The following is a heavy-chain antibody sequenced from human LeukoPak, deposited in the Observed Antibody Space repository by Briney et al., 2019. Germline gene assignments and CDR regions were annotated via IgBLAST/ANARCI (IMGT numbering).Heavy chain of an antibody. J-gene: IGHJ6*03. V-gene: IGHV1-8*03. D-gene: IGHD6-19*01. CDR3: ARRAVDNSYYYYMDV. CDR2: MNPKSGNT. Sequence: WASVKVSCKASGYTFTSYDINWVRQVTGQGLEWMGWMNPKSGNTGYAQKFQGRVTITRNTPISTAYMEVSSLRYEDTAVYYCARRAVDNSYYYYMDVWGKGTTVTVSS. CDR1: GYTFTSYD.